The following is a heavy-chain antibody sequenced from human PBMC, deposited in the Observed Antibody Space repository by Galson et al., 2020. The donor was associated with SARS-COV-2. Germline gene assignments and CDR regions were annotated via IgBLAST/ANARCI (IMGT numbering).Heavy chain of an antibody. J-gene: IGHJ6*03. Sequence: GESLKISCVASGFTFSRYGMSWVRQAPGQGLEWVATTSATTYYADSVRRRFIISRDDSKNTLYLQMNGLSADDKAVYYCAKDFVRGIGYMDVWGPGTTVTVSS. V-gene: IGHV3-23*01. D-gene: IGHD3-10*02. CDR1: GFTFSRYG. CDR2: TSATT. CDR3: AKDFVRGIGYMDV.